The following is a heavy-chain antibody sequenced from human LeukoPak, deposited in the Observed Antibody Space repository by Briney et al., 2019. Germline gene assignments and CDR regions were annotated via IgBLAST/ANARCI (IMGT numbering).Heavy chain of an antibody. V-gene: IGHV4-59*01. Sequence: PSETLSLTCSVSGASIGSYYWIWIRQPPGKGPEWLGTIYYSGNTKYNSSLKSRVSILADTSNNQFSLRLGSVTAADTAVYYCAREGLTTIGVIDVWGKGATVTVSS. CDR3: AREGLTTIGVIDV. D-gene: IGHD1-1*01. CDR2: IYYSGNT. CDR1: GASIGSYY. J-gene: IGHJ6*03.